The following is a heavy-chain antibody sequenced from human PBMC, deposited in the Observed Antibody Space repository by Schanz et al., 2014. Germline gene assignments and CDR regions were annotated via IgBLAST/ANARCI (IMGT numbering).Heavy chain of an antibody. CDR2: IRYDGRNK. CDR3: AREDCSATSCYFRY. D-gene: IGHD2-21*01. Sequence: VQLVESGGGLVKPGGSLRLSCAASGFTFSDAWMTWVRQAPGKGLEWVAVIRYDGRNKNFVESVKGRFTISRDNSNNTVYLQMNTLRAEDTAVYYCAREDCSATSCYFRYWGQGTLVTVSS. J-gene: IGHJ4*02. CDR1: GFTFSDAW. V-gene: IGHV3-33*08.